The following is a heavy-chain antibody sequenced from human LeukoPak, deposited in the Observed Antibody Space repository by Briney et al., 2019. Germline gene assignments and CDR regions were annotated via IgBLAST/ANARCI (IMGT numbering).Heavy chain of an antibody. J-gene: IGHJ3*02. CDR1: GFTVSKNH. V-gene: IGHV3-53*01. CDR2: IFSGENT. CDR3: AREGTNDYDSSAYNDAFDM. Sequence: GGSLRLSCAASGFTVSKNHMSWARQSPGEGLEWVSVIFSGENTYYADSVRGRFTISRDNSKNTVYLQMNSLRVEDTAVYFCAREGTNDYDSSAYNDAFDMWGKGTMVTVSS. D-gene: IGHD3-22*01.